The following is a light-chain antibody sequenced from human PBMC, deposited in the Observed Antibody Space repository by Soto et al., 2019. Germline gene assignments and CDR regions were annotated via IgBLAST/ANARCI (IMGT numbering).Light chain of an antibody. V-gene: IGLV2-8*01. J-gene: IGLJ2*01. CDR3: NSYAGNSLI. CDR2: EVS. CDR1: SSDVGGYNY. Sequence: QSVLTQPPSASGSHGQSVTISCTGTSSDVGGYNYVSWYQQHPGKAPKLMIYEVSKRPSGVPDRFSGSKSGNTASLTVSGLQAEDEADYYCNSYAGNSLIFGGGTKLTV.